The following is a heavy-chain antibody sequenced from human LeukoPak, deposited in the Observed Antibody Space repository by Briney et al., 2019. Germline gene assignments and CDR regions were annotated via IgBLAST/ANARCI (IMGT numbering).Heavy chain of an antibody. CDR3: ARELELDGSFDY. D-gene: IGHD1-7*01. Sequence: SQTLSLTCAISGDSVSSNSVTWNWIRQSPSRGLEWLGRTYYRSKWYNDYAVSVKSRITINPDTSKNQFSLQLNSVTPEDTAVYYCARELELDGSFDYWGQGTLVTVSS. V-gene: IGHV6-1*01. J-gene: IGHJ4*02. CDR2: TYYRSKWYN. CDR1: GDSVSSNSVT.